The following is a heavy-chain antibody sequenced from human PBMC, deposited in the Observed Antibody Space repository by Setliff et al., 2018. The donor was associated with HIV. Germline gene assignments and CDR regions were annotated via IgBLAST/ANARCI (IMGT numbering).Heavy chain of an antibody. V-gene: IGHV4-4*02. CDR2: ISQSGST. J-gene: IGHJ5*02. D-gene: IGHD6-19*01. CDR3: ARGPARAVARPGWLDP. Sequence: PSETLSLTCAVSGGSVSSSNWWSWVRQPPGKGLEWIGEISQSGSTNYNPSLKSRVTMSVDKSKNQFSLKLSSVTAADTAVYYCARGPARAVARPGWLDPWGQGTLVTVSS. CDR1: GGSVSSSNW.